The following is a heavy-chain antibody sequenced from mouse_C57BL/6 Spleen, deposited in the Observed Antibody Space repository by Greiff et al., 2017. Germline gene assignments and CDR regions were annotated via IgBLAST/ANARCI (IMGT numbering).Heavy chain of an antibody. CDR2: IRSKSNNYAT. D-gene: IGHD2-4*01. V-gene: IGHV10-1*01. CDR3: VSLYYDYDAWFAY. Sequence: EVQLVESGGGLVQPKGSLKLSCAASGFSFNTYAMNWVRQAPGKGLEWVARIRSKSNNYATYYADSVKDRFTISRDDSESMLYLQMNNLKTEDTAMYYCVSLYYDYDAWFAYWGQGTLVTVSA. CDR1: GFSFNTYA. J-gene: IGHJ3*01.